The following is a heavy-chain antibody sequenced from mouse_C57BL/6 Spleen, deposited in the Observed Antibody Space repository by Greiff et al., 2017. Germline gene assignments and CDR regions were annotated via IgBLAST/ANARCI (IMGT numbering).Heavy chain of an antibody. CDR1: GYTFTSYW. D-gene: IGHD2-3*01. V-gene: IGHV1-7*01. CDR3: ARGEVTFYCYAMDY. J-gene: IGHJ4*01. CDR2: INPSDGYT. Sequence: QVQLQQSGAELAKPGASVKLSCKASGYTFTSYWMHWVKQRPGQGLEWIGYINPSDGYTKYNQKFKDKATLTADKSSSTAYMQRSSLTSDDSAVYYCARGEVTFYCYAMDYWGQGTSVTVSS.